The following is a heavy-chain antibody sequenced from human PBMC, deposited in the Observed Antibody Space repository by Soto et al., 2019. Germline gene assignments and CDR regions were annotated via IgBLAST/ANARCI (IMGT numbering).Heavy chain of an antibody. J-gene: IGHJ3*02. D-gene: IGHD2-21*02. CDR2: IKPDGGDK. Sequence: EVQLVESGGGLVQPGGSLRLSCAGSGFMFSTYWINWVRQAPGKGLEWVANIKPDGGDKHYVDSVKGRFTISRDNARNSRFLQMNSLRAEDTAVYYCARAWMAVTSQDAFDIWGQGTMVTVSS. CDR1: GFMFSTYW. V-gene: IGHV3-7*01. CDR3: ARAWMAVTSQDAFDI.